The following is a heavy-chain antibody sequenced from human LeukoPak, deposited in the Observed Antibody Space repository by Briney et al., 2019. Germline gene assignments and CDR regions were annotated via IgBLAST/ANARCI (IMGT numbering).Heavy chain of an antibody. V-gene: IGHV1-18*01. CDR2: ISAYNGNT. J-gene: IGHJ3*02. CDR1: GYTFTSYG. D-gene: IGHD5-12*01. CDR3: ARVRPVDIVATRGDDAFDI. Sequence: GASVKVSCKASGYTFTSYGISWVRQAPGQGLEWMGWISAYNGNTNYAQKLQGRVTMTTDTSTSTAYMELRSLRSDDTAVYYCARVRPVDIVATRGDDAFDIWGQGTMVTVSS.